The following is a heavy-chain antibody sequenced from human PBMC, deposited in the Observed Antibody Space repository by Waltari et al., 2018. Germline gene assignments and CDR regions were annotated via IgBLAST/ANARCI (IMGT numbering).Heavy chain of an antibody. D-gene: IGHD1-26*01. J-gene: IGHJ5*02. CDR2: IKSDGSAT. Sequence: EVQLVESGGDLVQHGGSLRLSCAAYGFTLCTFWVHWVRQVPGKGLVWVSRIKSDGSATSYADSVKGRFTISRDNAKNTVYLQMNSLRAEDTAVYHCASDVHSGRYGWFDPWGQGTLVTVSS. V-gene: IGHV3-74*01. CDR1: GFTLCTFW. CDR3: ASDVHSGRYGWFDP.